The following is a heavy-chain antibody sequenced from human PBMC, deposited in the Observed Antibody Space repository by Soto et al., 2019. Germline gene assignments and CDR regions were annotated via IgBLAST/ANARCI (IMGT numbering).Heavy chain of an antibody. V-gene: IGHV4-59*08. Sequence: SETLSLTCTVSGGSISSYYWSWIRQPPGKGLEWIGYLYYSGSTNYNPSLKSRVTISVDMSKNQFSLKLSSVTAADTAVYYCARLGYGDPDYWGPGTLVTVSS. CDR2: LYYSGST. CDR3: ARLGYGDPDY. J-gene: IGHJ4*02. CDR1: GGSISSYY. D-gene: IGHD4-17*01.